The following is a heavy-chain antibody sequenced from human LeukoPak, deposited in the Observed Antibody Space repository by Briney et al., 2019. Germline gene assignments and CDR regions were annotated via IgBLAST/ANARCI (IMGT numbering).Heavy chain of an antibody. CDR3: ARGGSLYDASYYYFLDV. J-gene: IGHJ6*03. V-gene: IGHV3-13*01. CDR1: GFTFRNYD. Sequence: GGSLRLSCAASGFTFRNYDMHWVRQASGKGLEWVSSIDTAGDRSYPVSVKGRFTISRENDKNSLFLQMNNLSAGDAAVYYCARGGSLYDASYYYFLDVWGKGTRVTVSS. CDR2: IDTAGDR. D-gene: IGHD2/OR15-2a*01.